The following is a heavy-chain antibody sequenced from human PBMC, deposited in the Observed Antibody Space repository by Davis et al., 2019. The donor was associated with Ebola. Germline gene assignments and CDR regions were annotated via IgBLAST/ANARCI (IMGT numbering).Heavy chain of an antibody. CDR3: ARGYSSSWYTKGIVDV. V-gene: IGHV4-59*12. CDR2: IYYSGST. CDR1: GGSISSYY. J-gene: IGHJ6*02. D-gene: IGHD6-13*01. Sequence: SETLSLTCTVSGGSISSYYWSWIRQPPGKGLEWIGYIYYSGSTYYNPSLKSRVTISVDTSKNQFSLKLSSVTAADTAVYYCARGYSSSWYTKGIVDVWGQGTTVTVSS.